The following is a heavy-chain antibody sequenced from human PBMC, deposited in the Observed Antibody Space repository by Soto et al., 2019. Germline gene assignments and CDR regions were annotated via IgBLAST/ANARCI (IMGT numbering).Heavy chain of an antibody. J-gene: IGHJ6*02. CDR2: ISYDGSNK. CDR1: GFTFSSYA. CDR3: ARDIESANYYDSSGYLDYYYYGMDV. V-gene: IGHV3-30-3*01. D-gene: IGHD3-22*01. Sequence: QVQLVESGGGVVQPGRSLRLSCAASGFTFSSYAMHWVRQAPGKGLEWVAVISYDGSNKYYADSVKGRFTISRDNSKXXLXXQMNSLRAEDTAVYYCARDIESANYYDSSGYLDYYYYGMDVWGQGTTVTVSS.